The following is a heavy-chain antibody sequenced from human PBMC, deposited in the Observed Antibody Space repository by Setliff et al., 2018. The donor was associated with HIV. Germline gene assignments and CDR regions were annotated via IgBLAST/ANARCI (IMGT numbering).Heavy chain of an antibody. CDR1: GGSISSYDYN. Sequence: SETLSLTCTVSGGSISSYDYNWGWIRQPPGKGLEWIGRIYTSGSTNYNPTLKSRVTMSVDTSKNQFSLKLSSVTAADTAVYYCACYSLAAAPSWDYWGQGTLVTVSS. CDR2: IYTSGST. D-gene: IGHD6-13*01. J-gene: IGHJ4*02. CDR3: ACYSLAAAPSWDY. V-gene: IGHV4-61*02.